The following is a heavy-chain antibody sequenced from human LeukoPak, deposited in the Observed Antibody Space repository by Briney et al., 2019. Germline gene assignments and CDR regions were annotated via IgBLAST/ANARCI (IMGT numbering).Heavy chain of an antibody. CDR2: MNPNSGNT. CDR1: GYTFTSYD. V-gene: IGHV1-8*03. CDR3: ARGWGGDFWSGYPAGGDYFDY. D-gene: IGHD3-3*01. Sequence: ASVKVSCKASGYTFTSYDINWVRQATGQGLEWMGWMNPNSGNTGYAQKFRGRVTITRNTSISTAYMELSSLRSEDTAVYYCARGWGGDFWSGYPAGGDYFDYWGQGTLVTVSS. J-gene: IGHJ4*02.